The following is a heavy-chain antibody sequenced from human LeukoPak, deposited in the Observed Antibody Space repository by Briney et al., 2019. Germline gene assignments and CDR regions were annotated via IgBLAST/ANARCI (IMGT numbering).Heavy chain of an antibody. CDR3: ARVRVTVAWFDP. Sequence: ASVKVSCKASGYTFTGYYMHWVRQAPGQGLEWMGWINPNSGGTNYAQKFQGRVTMTRDTSISTAYMEPSRLRSDDTAVYYCARVRVTVAWFDPWGQGTLVTVSS. CDR1: GYTFTGYY. J-gene: IGHJ5*02. CDR2: INPNSGGT. V-gene: IGHV1-2*02. D-gene: IGHD4-23*01.